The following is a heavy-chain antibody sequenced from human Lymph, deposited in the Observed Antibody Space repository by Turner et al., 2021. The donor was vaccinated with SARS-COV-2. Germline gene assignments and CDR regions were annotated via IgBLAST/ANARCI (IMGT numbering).Heavy chain of an antibody. D-gene: IGHD2-15*01. CDR2: IWVDGINK. CDR1: GFTFRSHG. Sequence: QVQLEESGGGGVQPGRSRRLTRSASGFTFRSHGMHWVRQAPGKGLEWVAFIWVDGINKYYADSVKGRFTISRDNSKNTLYLQMNSLRAEDTAVYYWAREGDALAGGMDVWGQGTTVTVSS. J-gene: IGHJ6*02. CDR3: AREGDALAGGMDV. V-gene: IGHV3-33*01.